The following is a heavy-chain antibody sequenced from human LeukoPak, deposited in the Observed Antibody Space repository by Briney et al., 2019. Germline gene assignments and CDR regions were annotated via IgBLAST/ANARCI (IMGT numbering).Heavy chain of an antibody. Sequence: RPSETLSLTCAVYGGSFSGYYWSWIRQPPGKGLEWIGEINHSGSTNYNPSLKSRVTISVDTSKNQFSLKLSSVTAADTAVYYCARGPTLYYYGSGSYYPPPLDYWGQGTLVTVSS. V-gene: IGHV4-34*01. CDR3: ARGPTLYYYGSGSYYPPPLDY. CDR2: INHSGST. D-gene: IGHD3-10*01. CDR1: GGSFSGYY. J-gene: IGHJ4*02.